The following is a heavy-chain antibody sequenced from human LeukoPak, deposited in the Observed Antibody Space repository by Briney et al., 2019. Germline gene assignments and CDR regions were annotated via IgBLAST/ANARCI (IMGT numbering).Heavy chain of an antibody. V-gene: IGHV3-11*01. Sequence: GGSLRLSCAASGFTFSDYYMSWIRQAPGKGLEWVSYISSSGSTIYYADSVKGRFTISRDNAKNSLFLQMNSLRADDTAVYYCARETPYGSLTFDYWGQGTLVTVSS. CDR3: ARETPYGSLTFDY. CDR1: GFTFSDYY. D-gene: IGHD3-10*01. CDR2: ISSSGSTI. J-gene: IGHJ4*02.